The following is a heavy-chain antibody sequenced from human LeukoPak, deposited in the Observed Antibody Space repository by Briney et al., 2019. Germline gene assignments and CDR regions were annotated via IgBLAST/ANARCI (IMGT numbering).Heavy chain of an antibody. CDR2: IHYSGST. Sequence: SETLSLTCTVSGGSISSYYWNWIRQPPGKGLEWIAYIHYSGSTNYNPSLKSRVTISVDTSKNQFSLKLSSVTATDTAVYYCARRNRDKTSMVGKGYFDYWGQGTLVTVSS. D-gene: IGHD5-18*01. CDR1: GGSISSYY. J-gene: IGHJ4*02. V-gene: IGHV4-59*08. CDR3: ARRNRDKTSMVGKGYFDY.